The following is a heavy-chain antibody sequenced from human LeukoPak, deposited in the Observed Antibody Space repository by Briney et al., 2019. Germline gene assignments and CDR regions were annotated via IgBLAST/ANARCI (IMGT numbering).Heavy chain of an antibody. Sequence: GGSLRLSCAASGFTFSDYYMSWIRQAPGKGLEWVSYISSSGSTIYYADSVKGRFTISRDNAKNSLYLQMNSLRAEDTAVYYCARATYNWNDVRGVDWFDPWGQGTLVTVSS. CDR1: GFTFSDYY. CDR2: ISSSGSTI. V-gene: IGHV3-11*04. CDR3: ARATYNWNDVRGVDWFDP. J-gene: IGHJ5*02. D-gene: IGHD1-20*01.